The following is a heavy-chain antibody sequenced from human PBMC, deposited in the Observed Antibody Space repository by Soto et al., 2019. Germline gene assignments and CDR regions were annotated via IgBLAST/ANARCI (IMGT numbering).Heavy chain of an antibody. CDR1: GFTFSSYA. CDR3: ARGPLNTYYCDSSGYYSYYFDY. V-gene: IGHV3-30-3*01. CDR2: ISYDGSNK. Sequence: QVQLVESGGGVVQPGRSLRLSCAASGFTFSSYAMHWVRQAPGKGLEWVAVISYDGSNKYYADSVKGRFTISRDNSKNTLYLQMNSLRAEDTAVYYCARGPLNTYYCDSSGYYSYYFDYWGQGTLVTVSS. J-gene: IGHJ4*02. D-gene: IGHD3-22*01.